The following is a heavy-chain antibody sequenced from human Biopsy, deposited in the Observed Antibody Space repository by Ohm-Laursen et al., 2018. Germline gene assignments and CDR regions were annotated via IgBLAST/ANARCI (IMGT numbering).Heavy chain of an antibody. V-gene: IGHV4-59*01. CDR1: GGSLSSDY. Sequence: GSLSLTCTVSGGSLSSDYRRWIRQTPGKGLEWIGYIYYSGSTNYIPSVKSRVTISVDTSKNQFSLRLNSVTAADTAVYYCARATNSTGWPYYYFYGMDVWGQGTTVTVSS. J-gene: IGHJ6*02. CDR2: IYYSGST. CDR3: ARATNSTGWPYYYFYGMDV. D-gene: IGHD2/OR15-2a*01.